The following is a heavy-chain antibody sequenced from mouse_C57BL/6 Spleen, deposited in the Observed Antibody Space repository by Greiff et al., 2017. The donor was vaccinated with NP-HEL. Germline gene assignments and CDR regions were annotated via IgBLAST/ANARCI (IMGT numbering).Heavy chain of an antibody. CDR1: GFTFTDYY. Sequence: EVNLVESGGGLVQPGGSLSLSCAASGFTFTDYYMSWVRQPPGKALEWLGFIRNKANGYTTEYSASVKGRFTISRDNSQSILYLQMNALRAEDSATYYCARYKSSYGYFDVWGTGTTVTVSS. CDR3: ARYKSSYGYFDV. CDR2: IRNKANGYTT. D-gene: IGHD1-1*01. J-gene: IGHJ1*03. V-gene: IGHV7-3*01.